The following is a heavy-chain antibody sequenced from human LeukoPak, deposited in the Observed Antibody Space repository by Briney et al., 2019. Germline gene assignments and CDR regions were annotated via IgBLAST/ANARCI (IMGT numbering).Heavy chain of an antibody. J-gene: IGHJ5*02. CDR3: ARANYDFRSGPLLNWFDP. CDR2: IYYSGGT. CDR1: GGSISSYY. V-gene: IGHV4-59*01. Sequence: SETLSLTCTVSGGSISSYYWSWIRQPPGKGLEWIGYIYYSGGTNYNPSLKSRVTISVDTSKNQFSLKLSSVTAADTAVYYCARANYDFRSGPLLNWFDPWGQGTLVTVSS. D-gene: IGHD3-3*01.